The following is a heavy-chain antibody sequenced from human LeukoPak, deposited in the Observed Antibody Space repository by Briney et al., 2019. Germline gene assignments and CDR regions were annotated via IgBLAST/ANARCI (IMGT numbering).Heavy chain of an antibody. J-gene: IGHJ4*02. Sequence: SETLSLTCTVSGGSISSGGHYWSWIRQHPGQGLEWIGYIYYSGSTYYNPSLKSRVTISVDTSENQSSLNLSSVTAADTAVYYCARGSVSTGVVRAFDYWGQGTLVTVSS. D-gene: IGHD1-26*01. CDR1: GGSISSGGHY. CDR3: ARGSVSTGVVRAFDY. V-gene: IGHV4-31*03. CDR2: IYYSGST.